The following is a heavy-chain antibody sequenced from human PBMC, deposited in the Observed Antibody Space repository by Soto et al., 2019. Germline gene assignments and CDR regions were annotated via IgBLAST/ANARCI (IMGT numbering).Heavy chain of an antibody. J-gene: IGHJ2*01. CDR1: GFTFDDYA. D-gene: IGHD2-15*01. Sequence: EVQLVESGGGLVQPGRSLRLSCAASGFTFDDYAMHWVRQAPGKSLEWVSGISWNSGSIGYADSVKGRFTISRDNAKNSLYLQMNSLRAEDTALYYCAKGVGGSYSYWYFDLWGRGTLVTVAS. CDR2: ISWNSGSI. V-gene: IGHV3-9*01. CDR3: AKGVGGSYSYWYFDL.